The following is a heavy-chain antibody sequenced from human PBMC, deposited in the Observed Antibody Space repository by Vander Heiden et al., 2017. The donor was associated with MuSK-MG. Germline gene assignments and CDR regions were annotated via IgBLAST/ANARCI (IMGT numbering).Heavy chain of an antibody. CDR2: IYYSGST. CDR3: ARDAREADYMDV. V-gene: IGHV4-31*03. Sequence: QVQLQESGPGLVQPSQTLSLTCTVPGGSISSGGYYWSWMRQHPGKGLEWIGYIYYSGSTYYNPSLKSRVTISVDTSKNQFSLKRSSVTAADTAVDYCARDAREADYMDVWAKGTTGTVSS. CDR1: GGSISSGGYY. J-gene: IGHJ6*03.